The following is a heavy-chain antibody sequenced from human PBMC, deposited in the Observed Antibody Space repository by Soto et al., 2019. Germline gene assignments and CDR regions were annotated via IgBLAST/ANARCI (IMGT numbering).Heavy chain of an antibody. CDR3: AREGATYYDFWSAYAGYYYYYGMDV. V-gene: IGHV3-21*01. CDR2: ISSSSSYI. Sequence: PGGSLRLSCAASGFTFSSYSMNWVRQAPGKGLEWVSSISSSSSYIYYADSVKGRFTISRDNAKNSLYLQMNSLRAEDTAVYYCAREGATYYDFWSAYAGYYYYYGMDVWGQGTTVTVSS. CDR1: GFTFSSYS. J-gene: IGHJ6*02. D-gene: IGHD3-3*01.